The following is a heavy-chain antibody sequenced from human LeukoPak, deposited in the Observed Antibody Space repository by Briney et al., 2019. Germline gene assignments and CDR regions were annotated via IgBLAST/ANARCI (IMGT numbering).Heavy chain of an antibody. D-gene: IGHD3-10*01. CDR1: GFTFSSYG. CDR3: AKDRDYYGGKYFDY. J-gene: IGHJ4*02. V-gene: IGHV3-30*02. CDR2: IRYDGSNK. Sequence: GGSLRLSCAASGFTFSSYGMHWVRQAPGKGLEWVAFIRYDGSNKYYADSVKGRFTISRDNSKNTLYLQMNSLRAEDTAVYYCAKDRDYYGGKYFDYWGQGTLVTVSS.